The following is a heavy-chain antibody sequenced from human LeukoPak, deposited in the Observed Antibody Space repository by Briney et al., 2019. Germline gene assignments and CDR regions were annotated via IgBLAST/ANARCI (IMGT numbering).Heavy chain of an antibody. CDR3: ARPRSSGWYGAFDI. J-gene: IGHJ3*02. CDR1: GGSISSYY. D-gene: IGHD6-19*01. CDR2: IHYSGNT. V-gene: IGHV4-59*01. Sequence: SETLSLTCTVSGGSISSYYWNWIRQPPGKGLEWIGYIHYSGNTNYNPSLKSRVTISVDTSKNQFSLKLSSVTAADTAVYYCARPRSSGWYGAFDIWGQGTMVTVSS.